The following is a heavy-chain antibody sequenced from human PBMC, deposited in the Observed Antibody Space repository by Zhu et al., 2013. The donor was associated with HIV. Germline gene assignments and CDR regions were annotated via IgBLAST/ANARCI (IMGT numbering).Heavy chain of an antibody. CDR1: GYTFTSYG. CDR2: ISAYNGNT. J-gene: IGHJ4*02. Sequence: QVQLVQSGAEVKKPGASVKVSCKASGYTFTSYGISWVRQAPGQGLEWMGWISAYNGNTNYAQKLQGRVTMTTDTSTSTAYMELRSLRSDDTAVYYCAITYYYDSSPLEIDYWGQGTWSPSPQ. D-gene: IGHD3-22*01. CDR3: AITYYYDSSPLEIDY. V-gene: IGHV1-18*01.